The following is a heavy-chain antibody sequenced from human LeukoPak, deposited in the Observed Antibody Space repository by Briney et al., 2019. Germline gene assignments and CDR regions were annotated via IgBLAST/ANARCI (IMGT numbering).Heavy chain of an antibody. CDR3: ASLLEGYCSSTSCPDY. J-gene: IGHJ4*02. V-gene: IGHV3-23*01. Sequence: PGGSLRLSCAVSGFTSKNYGMSWVRQAPGKGLEWVSAISGGDDSTYYADSVKGRFTISRDNSKNTLYLQMNSLRAEDTAVYYCASLLEGYCSSTSCPDYWGQGTLVTVSS. CDR1: GFTSKNYG. CDR2: ISGGDDST. D-gene: IGHD2-2*01.